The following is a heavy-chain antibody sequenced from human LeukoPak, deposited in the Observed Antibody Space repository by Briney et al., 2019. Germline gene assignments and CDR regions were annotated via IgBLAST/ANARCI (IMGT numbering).Heavy chain of an antibody. J-gene: IGHJ4*02. CDR3: AKGSISLVRGTNDY. CDR2: ISSSGSTI. CDR1: GFTFSSYE. D-gene: IGHD3-10*01. V-gene: IGHV3-48*03. Sequence: GGSLRLSCEASGFTFSSYEMNWVRQAPGKGLEWVSYISSSGSTIYCADSVKGRFTISRDNAKNSLYLQMNSLRAEDMALYYCAKGSISLVRGTNDYWGQGTLVTVSS.